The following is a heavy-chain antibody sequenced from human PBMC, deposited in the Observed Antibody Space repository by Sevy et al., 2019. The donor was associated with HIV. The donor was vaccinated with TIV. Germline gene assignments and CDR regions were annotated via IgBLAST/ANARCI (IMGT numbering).Heavy chain of an antibody. CDR2: IYYSGST. D-gene: IGHD6-13*01. V-gene: IGHV4-39*01. Sequence: SETLSLTCTVSGGSISSSSYYWGWIRQPPGKGLEWIGSIYYSGSTYYNPSLKSRVTISVDTSKNQFSLKLSSVTAADTAVYYCASGRGTKSRGPYSSSWYGYWGQGTLVTVSS. J-gene: IGHJ4*02. CDR3: ASGRGTKSRGPYSSSWYGY. CDR1: GGSISSSSYY.